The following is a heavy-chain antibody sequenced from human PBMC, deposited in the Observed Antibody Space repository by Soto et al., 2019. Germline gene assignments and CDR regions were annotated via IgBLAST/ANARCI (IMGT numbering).Heavy chain of an antibody. Sequence: EVQLVETGGGLIQPGGSLRLSCAASGFTVSSNYMSWVRQAPGKGLEWVSVIYSDGSTYYADSVKGRFTISRDNSNNTLYLQMNSLRAEDTAVYYCAGGVMKPKLDYWGQGTLVTVSS. V-gene: IGHV3-53*02. CDR2: IYSDGST. D-gene: IGHD3-16*01. CDR1: GFTVSSNY. J-gene: IGHJ4*02. CDR3: AGGVMKPKLDY.